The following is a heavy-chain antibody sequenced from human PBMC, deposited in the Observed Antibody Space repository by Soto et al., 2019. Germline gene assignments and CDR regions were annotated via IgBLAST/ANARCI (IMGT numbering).Heavy chain of an antibody. Sequence: GAPLKISCKGSGYSFTSYWIGWLRQMPGKGLEWMGIIYPGDSDTRYSPSFQGQVTISADKSISTAYLQWSSLKASDTAMYYWTKASPYYDFWSVCYFEDYWGQGTLVTVS. V-gene: IGHV5-51*01. J-gene: IGHJ4*02. D-gene: IGHD3-3*01. CDR2: IYPGDSDT. CDR3: TKASPYYDFWSVCYFEDY. CDR1: GYSFTSYW.